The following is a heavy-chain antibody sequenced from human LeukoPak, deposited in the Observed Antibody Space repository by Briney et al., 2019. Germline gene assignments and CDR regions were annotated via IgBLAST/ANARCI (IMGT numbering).Heavy chain of an antibody. V-gene: IGHV4-4*07. CDR3: ARGQSGDRRYFDY. CDR1: GGSISSYY. CDR2: IYTSGSS. J-gene: IGHJ4*02. Sequence: SETLSLTCSVSGGSISSYYWSWIRQPVGKGLEWIGRIYTSGSSNYNPSLESRVTMSVDTSKSQISLKLTSVTAADTAVYYCARGQSGDRRYFDYWGQGTLVTVPS. D-gene: IGHD1-14*01.